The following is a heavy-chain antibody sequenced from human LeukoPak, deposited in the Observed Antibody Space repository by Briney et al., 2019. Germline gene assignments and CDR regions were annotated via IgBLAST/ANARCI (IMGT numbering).Heavy chain of an antibody. J-gene: IGHJ4*02. D-gene: IGHD3-16*01. CDR1: GFTFSSYW. Sequence: PGGSLRLSCAASGFTFSSYWMHWVRQAPGKGPVWVSRINSDGSTTSYTDSVKGRFTISRDNAKNTLYLQMNSLKTEDTAVYYCTRHDGMGDRGQGTLVTVSS. CDR3: TRHDGMGD. V-gene: IGHV3-74*01. CDR2: INSDGSTT.